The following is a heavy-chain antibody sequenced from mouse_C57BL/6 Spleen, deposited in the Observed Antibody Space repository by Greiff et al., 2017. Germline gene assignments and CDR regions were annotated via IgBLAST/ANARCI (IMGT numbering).Heavy chain of an antibody. CDR2: IYPGDGDT. Sequence: QVQLQQSGPELVKPGASVKISCKASGYAFSSSWMNWVKQRPGKGLEWIGRIYPGDGDTNYNGKFKGKATLTADKSSSTAYMQLSSLISEDSAVYFCARYYYGSSYGYWYFDVWGTGTTVTVSS. J-gene: IGHJ1*03. CDR1: GYAFSSSW. D-gene: IGHD1-1*01. CDR3: ARYYYGSSYGYWYFDV. V-gene: IGHV1-82*01.